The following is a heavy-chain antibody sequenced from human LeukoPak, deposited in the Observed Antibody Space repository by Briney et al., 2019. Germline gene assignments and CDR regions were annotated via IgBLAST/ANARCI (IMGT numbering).Heavy chain of an antibody. D-gene: IGHD1-1*01. CDR2: IYYSGST. V-gene: IGHV4-59*08. Sequence: SETLSLTCTVSGGSISSYYWSWIRQPPGKGLEWIGYIYYSGSTNYNPSLKSRVTISVDTSKNQFSLKLSSVTAADTAVYYCARHLESKPFYGMDVWGQGTTVTVSS. J-gene: IGHJ6*02. CDR3: ARHLESKPFYGMDV. CDR1: GGSISSYY.